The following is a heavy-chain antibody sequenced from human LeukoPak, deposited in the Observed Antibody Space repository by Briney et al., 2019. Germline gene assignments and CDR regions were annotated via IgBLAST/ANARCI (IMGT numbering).Heavy chain of an antibody. CDR1: GFSISSGGYY. CDR3: ARGVVGATRYLDY. D-gene: IGHD1-26*01. CDR2: IYYSGST. V-gene: IGHV4-31*03. J-gene: IGHJ4*02. Sequence: PSETLSLTCTVSGFSISSGGYYWSWIRQHPGKGLEWIGYIYYSGSTYYNPSLKSRVTISVDTSKNQFSLKLSSVTAADTAVYYCARGVVGATRYLDYWGQGTLVTVSS.